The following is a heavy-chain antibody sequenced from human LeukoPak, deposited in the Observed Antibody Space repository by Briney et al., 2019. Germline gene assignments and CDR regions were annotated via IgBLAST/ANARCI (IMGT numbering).Heavy chain of an antibody. D-gene: IGHD6-19*01. Sequence: PGGSLRLSCAASGFTFSSYSMNWVRQAPGKGLEWVSYISFSVNTKYYGDSVKGRFTIPRDNAKNSLYLHMDSLRAEDTAVYYCARGAYSSGWAYFDHWGQGTLVTVSS. CDR3: ARGAYSSGWAYFDH. CDR2: ISFSVNTK. J-gene: IGHJ4*02. V-gene: IGHV3-48*04. CDR1: GFTFSSYS.